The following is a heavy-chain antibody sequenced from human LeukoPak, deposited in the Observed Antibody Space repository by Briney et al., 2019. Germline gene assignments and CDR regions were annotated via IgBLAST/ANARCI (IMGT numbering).Heavy chain of an antibody. J-gene: IGHJ4*02. D-gene: IGHD7-27*01. CDR2: ISSSSSYI. V-gene: IGHV3-21*01. Sequence: GGSLRLSCAASGFTFSSYAMSWVRQAPGKGLEWVSSISSSSSYIYYGDSVKGRFTISRDNAKNSLYLQMNSLRAEDTAVYYCGRGHWGLDYWGQGTLVTVSS. CDR1: GFTFSSYA. CDR3: GRGHWGLDY.